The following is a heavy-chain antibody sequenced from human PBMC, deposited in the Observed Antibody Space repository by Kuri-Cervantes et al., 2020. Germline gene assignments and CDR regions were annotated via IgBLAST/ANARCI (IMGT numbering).Heavy chain of an antibody. V-gene: IGHV6-1*01. D-gene: IGHD3-9*01. CDR2: TYYRSKWYN. CDR1: GDSVSSNSAT. J-gene: IGHJ6*03. Sequence: SQTLSLTCAMSGDSVSSNSATWNWIRQSPSRGLEWLGRTYYRSKWYNDYALSVKSRITINPDTSKNQFSLQVNSVTPEDTAVYYCVRDLTGPDYYYYYMDVWGKGTTVTVSS. CDR3: VRDLTGPDYYYYYMDV.